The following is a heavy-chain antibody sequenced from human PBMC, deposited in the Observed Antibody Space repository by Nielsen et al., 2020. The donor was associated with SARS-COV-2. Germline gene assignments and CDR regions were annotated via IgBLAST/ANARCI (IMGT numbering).Heavy chain of an antibody. V-gene: IGHV3-21*05. D-gene: IGHD3-10*01. Sequence: GGSLRLSCAASGFIFRSYGMHWVRRAPGKGLEWVSYISSSSSDTNYADSVKGRFTISRDNAKNSLYLQMNSLTAEDTAVYYCARVRGSYAFDIWGQGTMVTVSS. CDR1: GFIFRSYG. J-gene: IGHJ3*02. CDR3: ARVRGSYAFDI. CDR2: ISSSSSDT.